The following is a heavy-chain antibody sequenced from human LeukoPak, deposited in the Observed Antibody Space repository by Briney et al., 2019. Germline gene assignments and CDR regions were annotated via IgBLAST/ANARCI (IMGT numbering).Heavy chain of an antibody. CDR2: MNPNSGNT. CDR1: GYTFTSYD. V-gene: IGHV1-8*01. D-gene: IGHD6-19*01. CDR3: ARRGIAVADNYFDY. J-gene: IGHJ4*02. Sequence: ASVKVSCKASGYTFTSYDINWVRQATGQGLEWMGWMNPNSGNTGYAQKFQGRVTMTRNTSISTAYMELRSLRSDDTAVYYCARRGIAVADNYFDYWGQGTLVTVSS.